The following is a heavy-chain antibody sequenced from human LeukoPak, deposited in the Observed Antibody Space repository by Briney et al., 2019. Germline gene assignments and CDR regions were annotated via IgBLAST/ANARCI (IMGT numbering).Heavy chain of an antibody. Sequence: ASVKVSCKASGYTFTSYDINWVRQATGQGLEWMGWMNPNSGNTGYAQKFQGRVTMTRNTSISTAYMELSSLRPEDTAVYYCARGPPSYGSGSYYLDYWGQGTLVTVSS. CDR1: GYTFTSYD. J-gene: IGHJ4*02. D-gene: IGHD3-10*01. V-gene: IGHV1-8*01. CDR3: ARGPPSYGSGSYYLDY. CDR2: MNPNSGNT.